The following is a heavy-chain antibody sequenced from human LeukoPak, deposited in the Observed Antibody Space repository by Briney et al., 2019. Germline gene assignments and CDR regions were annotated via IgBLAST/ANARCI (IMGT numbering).Heavy chain of an antibody. J-gene: IGHJ4*02. CDR3: ARDPGIIAAAGTSIYFDY. CDR1: GYTFTSYG. Sequence: GASVKVSCKASGYTFTSYGISWVRQAPGQGLEWMGWISAYNGNTNYAQKLQGRVTMTTDTSTSTAYMELRSLRSDATAVYYCARDPGIIAAAGTSIYFDYWGQGTLVTVSS. CDR2: ISAYNGNT. D-gene: IGHD6-13*01. V-gene: IGHV1-18*01.